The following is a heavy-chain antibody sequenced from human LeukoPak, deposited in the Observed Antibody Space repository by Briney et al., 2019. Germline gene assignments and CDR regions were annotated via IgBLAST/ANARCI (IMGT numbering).Heavy chain of an antibody. CDR1: GFTVSSNC. D-gene: IGHD6-13*01. Sequence: GGSLRLSCAASGFTVSSNCMSWVRQAPGKGLEWVGRIKSKTDGGTTDYAAPVKGRFTISRDDSKNTLYLQMNSLKTEDTAVYYCTTNSIAAAATYYYYYYMDVWGKGTTVTVSS. CDR2: IKSKTDGGTT. J-gene: IGHJ6*03. V-gene: IGHV3-15*01. CDR3: TTNSIAAAATYYYYYYMDV.